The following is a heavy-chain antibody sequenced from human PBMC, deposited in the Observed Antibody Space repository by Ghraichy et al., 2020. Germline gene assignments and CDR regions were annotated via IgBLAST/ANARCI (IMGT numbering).Heavy chain of an antibody. D-gene: IGHD2-21*01. V-gene: IGHV3-23*01. J-gene: IGHJ3*02. Sequence: GGSLRLSCAASGFTFSSYAMSWVRQAPGKGLEWVSAISGSGGSTYYADSVKGRFTISRDNSKNTLYLQMNSLRAEDTAVYYCAKAPVLARGGCGMAGVAFDIWGQGTMVTVSS. CDR3: AKAPVLARGGCGMAGVAFDI. CDR1: GFTFSSYA. CDR2: ISGSGGST.